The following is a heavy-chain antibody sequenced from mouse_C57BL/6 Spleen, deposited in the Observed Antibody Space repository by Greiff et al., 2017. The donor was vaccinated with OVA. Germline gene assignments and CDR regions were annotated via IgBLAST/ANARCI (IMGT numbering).Heavy chain of an antibody. CDR1: GYTFTSYW. J-gene: IGHJ2*01. Sequence: QVQLQQPGAELVRPGSSVKLSCKASGYTFTSYWMHWVKQRTIQGLEWIGNIDPYDSETQYHQKFKDKATLTVDTSSSTAYMQLSSLTSEDTAVYYCARDYYGSSDYFDYWGQGTTLTVSS. D-gene: IGHD1-1*01. V-gene: IGHV1-52*01. CDR3: ARDYYGSSDYFDY. CDR2: IDPYDSET.